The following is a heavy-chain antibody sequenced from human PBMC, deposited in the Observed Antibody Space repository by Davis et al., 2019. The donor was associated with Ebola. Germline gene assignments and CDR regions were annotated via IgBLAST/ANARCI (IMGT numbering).Heavy chain of an antibody. Sequence: GESLKISCAASEFTFSSYSMNWVRQAPGKGLEWVSSISSSSSYIYYADSVKGRFTISRDNAKNSLFLQMNSLRAEDTAVYYCARGGYYYSYMDVWGKGTTVTVSS. V-gene: IGHV3-21*01. CDR3: ARGGYYYSYMDV. CDR1: EFTFSSYS. CDR2: ISSSSSYI. J-gene: IGHJ6*03.